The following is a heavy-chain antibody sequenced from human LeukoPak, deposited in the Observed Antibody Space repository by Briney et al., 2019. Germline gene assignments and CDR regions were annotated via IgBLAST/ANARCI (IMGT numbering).Heavy chain of an antibody. D-gene: IGHD6-25*01. V-gene: IGHV3-7*03. J-gene: IGHJ5*02. CDR1: GLTFSSSW. Sequence: GGSLRLSCAVSGLTFSSSWMDWVRQAPGKGLEWVASINPDGNKKYSADSVKGRFTISRDNAENSLYLQMNSLRVEDTAVYYCAKFFPPSGGASGWSWVIDHWGQGTLVTVSS. CDR2: INPDGNKK. CDR3: AKFFPPSGGASGWSWVIDH.